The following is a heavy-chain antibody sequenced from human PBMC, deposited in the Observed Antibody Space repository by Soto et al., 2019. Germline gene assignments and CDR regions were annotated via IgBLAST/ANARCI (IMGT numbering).Heavy chain of an antibody. Sequence: QVQLMQSGAEVKKPGASVKVSCKASGDTFTDYYIHCVRQAPGQGLEWMGKVNPSGGHTTYAQHFLGRVTMTRDTSTSTLYMERTSLTSDDTAIYYCARGGHVVVVTAALDDWRQGTLVTVSS. CDR3: ARGGHVVVVTAALDD. V-gene: IGHV1-46*01. J-gene: IGHJ4*02. CDR2: VNPSGGHT. CDR1: GDTFTDYY. D-gene: IGHD2-21*02.